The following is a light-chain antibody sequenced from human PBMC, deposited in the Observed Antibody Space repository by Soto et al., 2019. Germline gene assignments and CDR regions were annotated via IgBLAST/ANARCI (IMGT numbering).Light chain of an antibody. CDR1: QSISRN. CDR2: AAS. V-gene: IGKV1-39*01. Sequence: DIQMTQSPSSLSASVGDRVTITCRASQSISRNLNWYQHKPGKAPKLLIYAASSLQNGVPSRFGGGGSGTEFTLSISSLQPEDFGTYYCQQSYTTASITFGQGTRLEIK. CDR3: QQSYTTASIT. J-gene: IGKJ5*01.